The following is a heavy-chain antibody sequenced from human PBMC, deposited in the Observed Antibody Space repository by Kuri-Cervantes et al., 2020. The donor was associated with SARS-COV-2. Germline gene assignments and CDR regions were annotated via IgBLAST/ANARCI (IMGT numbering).Heavy chain of an antibody. CDR1: GFTFYNFG. V-gene: IGHV3-23*01. CDR2: INGGGDPT. CDR3: AKGTFDI. J-gene: IGHJ3*02. Sequence: GGSLRLSCAASGFTFYNFGMNWGRQAPGKGLEWVSTINGGGDPTSYADSVKGRFAISRDNSKNMLYLQMSSLRAEDTAIYYCAKGTFDIWGQGTMVTVSS.